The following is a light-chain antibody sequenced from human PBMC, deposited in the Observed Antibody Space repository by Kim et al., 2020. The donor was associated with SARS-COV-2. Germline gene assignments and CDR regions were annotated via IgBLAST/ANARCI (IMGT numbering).Light chain of an antibody. CDR1: LGIGRY. J-gene: IGKJ5*01. CDR3: QQLNSYPNT. Sequence: GDRVTITCRASLGIGRYLAWYQQKVGKAPELLIYSTSTLRSGVPSRFSGAGSGTDFTLTISSLQPEDFAVYYCQQLNSYPNTFGQGTRLEIK. CDR2: STS. V-gene: IGKV1-9*01.